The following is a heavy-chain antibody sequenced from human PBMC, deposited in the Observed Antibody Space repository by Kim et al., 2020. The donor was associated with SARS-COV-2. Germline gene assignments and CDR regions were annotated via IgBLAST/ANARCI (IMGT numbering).Heavy chain of an antibody. CDR1: GFTFSSYG. J-gene: IGHJ4*02. CDR3: AREGIVVAVTGMDY. V-gene: IGHV3-33*01. Sequence: GGSLRLSCAASGFTFSSYGMHWVRQAPGKGLEWVAAIWYAGSNKYYADSVKGRFTISRDNSKNMLYLQMNSLRAEDTAVYYCAREGIVVAVTGMDYWGQGTPVTVSS. D-gene: IGHD3-22*01. CDR2: IWYAGSNK.